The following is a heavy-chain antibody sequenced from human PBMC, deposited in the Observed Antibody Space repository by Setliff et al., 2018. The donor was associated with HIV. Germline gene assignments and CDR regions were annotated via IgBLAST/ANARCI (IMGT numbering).Heavy chain of an antibody. D-gene: IGHD3-3*01. CDR1: GGSISTSRYY. Sequence: SETLSLTCTVSGGSISTSRYYWGGIRQPPGKGLEWIGSINYRGNTYYNPSLKSRAAISVDTSKNQISLKLSSVTAADMAVYYCARGATYYNFWTSPPPIDYWGQGTLVTVSS. CDR3: ARGATYYNFWTSPPPIDY. CDR2: INYRGNT. V-gene: IGHV4-39*01. J-gene: IGHJ4*02.